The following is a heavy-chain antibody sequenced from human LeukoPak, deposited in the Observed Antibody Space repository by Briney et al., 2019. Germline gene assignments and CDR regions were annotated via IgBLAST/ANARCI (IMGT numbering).Heavy chain of an antibody. CDR2: IYYSGST. J-gene: IGHJ4*02. D-gene: IGHD1-26*01. Sequence: SETLSLTCAVYGGSFSGYYWSWIRQPPGKGLEWMGTIYYSGSTYYNPSLKSRVTISVDTSKNQFSLRLSSVTAADTAVYYCARQVYSGTHYFDYWGQGTLVTVSS. V-gene: IGHV4-34*01. CDR3: ARQVYSGTHYFDY. CDR1: GGSFSGYY.